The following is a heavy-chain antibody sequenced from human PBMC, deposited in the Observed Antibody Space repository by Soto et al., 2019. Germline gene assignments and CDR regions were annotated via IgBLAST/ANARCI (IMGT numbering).Heavy chain of an antibody. CDR1: GDSVSSGSYY. Sequence: LSLTCTVSGDSVSSGSYYWSWIRQPPGKGPEWIAYIHYSGTTNYNPSLKSRVTISVDTSKNQFSLKLTSVTAADTAMFYCARGGGYCGTTSCYTYFFDYWGQGALVTVSS. J-gene: IGHJ4*02. CDR2: IHYSGTT. V-gene: IGHV4-61*01. D-gene: IGHD2-2*01. CDR3: ARGGGYCGTTSCYTYFFDY.